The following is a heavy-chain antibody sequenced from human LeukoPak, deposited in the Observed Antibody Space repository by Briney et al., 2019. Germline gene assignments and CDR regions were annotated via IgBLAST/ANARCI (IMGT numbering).Heavy chain of an antibody. CDR1: GYTFTSYD. V-gene: IGHV1-8*03. J-gene: IGHJ4*02. CDR3: ARDVAGYGPFDY. Sequence: ASVKVSCKASGYTFTSYDINWVRQATGQGLEWMGWMNPNSGNTGYAQKFQGRVTITRNTSISTAYMELSSLRSEDTAVYYCARDVAGYGPFDYWGQGTLVTVSS. D-gene: IGHD5-18*01. CDR2: MNPNSGNT.